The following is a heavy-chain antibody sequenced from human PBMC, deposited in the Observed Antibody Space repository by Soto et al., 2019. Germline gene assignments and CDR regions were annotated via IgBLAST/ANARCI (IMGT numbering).Heavy chain of an antibody. CDR3: AKDPYSNCISMSCNTYYFDS. V-gene: IGHV3-13*04. D-gene: IGHD2-2*01. J-gene: IGHJ4*02. CDR1: GFTFSSYD. Sequence: HPGGSLRLSCAASGFTFSSYDMHWVRQATGKGLEWVSAIGTAGDTYYPDSVKGRFTVSRDNSKNTLYLQMNSLRAEDTAVYYCAKDPYSNCISMSCNTYYFDSWGQGTLVTVSS. CDR2: IGTAGDT.